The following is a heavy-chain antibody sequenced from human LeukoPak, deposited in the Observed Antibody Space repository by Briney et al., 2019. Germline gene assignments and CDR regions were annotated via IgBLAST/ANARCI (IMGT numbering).Heavy chain of an antibody. V-gene: IGHV3-30*02. J-gene: IGHJ6*03. CDR3: AKDAGYYYYMDV. D-gene: IGHD6-13*01. CDR2: IRYDGSNT. CDR1: GFMFTTHG. Sequence: SGGSLRLSCVASGFMFTTHGMHWVRQAPGKGLEWVAFIRYDGSNTDYADSVKGRFSISRDNSKNTLYLQMNSLRAEDTAVYYCAKDAGYYYYMDVWGKGTTVTVSS.